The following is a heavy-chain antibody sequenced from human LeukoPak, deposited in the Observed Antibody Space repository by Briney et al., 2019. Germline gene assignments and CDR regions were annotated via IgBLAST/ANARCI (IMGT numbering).Heavy chain of an antibody. J-gene: IGHJ4*02. CDR3: TTAPYDGKDY. CDR2: IKSKADGGAT. V-gene: IGHV3-15*01. D-gene: IGHD4-23*01. CDR1: RFTFSSAW. Sequence: GRSLRLSCEASRFTFSSAWMSWVRQAPGKGLEWVGRIKSKADGGATDYAPPVKGRFTVSRDDSKNTFYLQMNSLKTEDTALYYCTTAPYDGKDYWGQGTLVTVSS.